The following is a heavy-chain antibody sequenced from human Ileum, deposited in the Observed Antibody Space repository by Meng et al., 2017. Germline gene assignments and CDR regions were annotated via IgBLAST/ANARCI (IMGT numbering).Heavy chain of an antibody. D-gene: IGHD1-26*01. CDR3: AMWVGPLNIDT. Sequence: QVQLQQWGAGLLKPSETLSLTCAVYGVTFSGYYCSWIRQPPGKGLEWIGEINHSGTTKYNPSLQSRVTMSADTSKKQFSLKLTSLTAADTAVYYCAMWVGPLNIDTWGQGTLVTVSS. V-gene: IGHV4-34*08. CDR2: INHSGTT. CDR1: GVTFSGYY. J-gene: IGHJ5*01.